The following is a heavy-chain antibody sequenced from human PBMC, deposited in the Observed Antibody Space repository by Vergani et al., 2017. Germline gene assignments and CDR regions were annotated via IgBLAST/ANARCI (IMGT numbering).Heavy chain of an antibody. CDR1: GGSISSSNDY. CDR2: VSHSGDT. D-gene: IGHD3-22*01. V-gene: IGHV4-39*02. J-gene: IGHJ5*02. CDR3: ARRSSSYYFDI. Sequence: QLQLQESGPGLVKPSETLSLTCSVSGGSISSSNDYWGWIRQPPGKGLEWISSVSHSGDTYFNPSLKGRVSISMDTSKNYFFLTLSSVTAADTAMYYCARRSSSYYFDIWGQGVLITVSS.